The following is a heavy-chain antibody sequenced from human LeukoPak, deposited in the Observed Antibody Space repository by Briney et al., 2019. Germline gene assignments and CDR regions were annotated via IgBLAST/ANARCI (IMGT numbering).Heavy chain of an antibody. J-gene: IGHJ4*02. D-gene: IGHD3-16*02. CDR2: IIPIFGTA. CDR3: ARVVRADYDYVWGSYHPLGTYFDY. V-gene: IGHV1-69*05. Sequence: SSVKVSCKASGGTFSSYANSWVRQAPGQGLEWMGGIIPIFGTANYAQKFQGRVTITTDESTSTAYMELSSLRSEDTAVYYCARVVRADYDYVWGSYHPLGTYFDYWGQGTLVTVSS. CDR1: GGTFSSYA.